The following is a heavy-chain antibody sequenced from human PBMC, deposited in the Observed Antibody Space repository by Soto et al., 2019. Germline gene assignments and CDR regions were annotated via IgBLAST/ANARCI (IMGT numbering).Heavy chain of an antibody. Sequence: QVQLVQSGAEVKKSGASVKVSCKASGYIFSSYGISWVRQAPGQGLEWMGWISAYNGDTKYVQKFQGRVTMTTDTSTRTAYMELRSLRSDDTAVYYCARDRARDSSGFYLYWGQGTLVTVSS. CDR1: GYIFSSYG. V-gene: IGHV1-18*01. CDR3: ARDRARDSSGFYLY. CDR2: ISAYNGDT. D-gene: IGHD3-22*01. J-gene: IGHJ4*02.